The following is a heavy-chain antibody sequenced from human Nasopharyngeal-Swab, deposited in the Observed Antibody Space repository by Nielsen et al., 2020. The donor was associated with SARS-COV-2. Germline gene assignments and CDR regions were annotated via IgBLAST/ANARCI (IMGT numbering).Heavy chain of an antibody. CDR2: IYYSGST. D-gene: IGHD2-15*01. Sequence: SETLSLTFTVSGGSISSYYWSWIRQPPGKGLEWIGYIYYSGSTNYNPSLKSRVTISVDTSKNQFSLKLSSVTAADTAVYYCARRAFGYCSGGSCQNAFDIWGQGTMVTVSS. CDR1: GGSISSYY. J-gene: IGHJ3*02. V-gene: IGHV4-59*01. CDR3: ARRAFGYCSGGSCQNAFDI.